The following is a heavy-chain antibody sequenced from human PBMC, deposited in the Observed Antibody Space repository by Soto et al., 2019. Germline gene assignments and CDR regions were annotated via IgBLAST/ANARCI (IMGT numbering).Heavy chain of an antibody. CDR3: ARDRIAGSKSYYGMDV. J-gene: IGHJ6*02. Sequence: QVQLVQSGAEVKKPGSSVRVSCKASGGTFSSYAISWVRQAPGQGLEWMGGIIPILGTENYAQKFQGRVTINADESTSTAYMELSSLRSEDTAVYYCARDRIAGSKSYYGMDVWGQGTTVTVSS. D-gene: IGHD6-13*01. CDR2: IIPILGTE. CDR1: GGTFSSYA. V-gene: IGHV1-69*01.